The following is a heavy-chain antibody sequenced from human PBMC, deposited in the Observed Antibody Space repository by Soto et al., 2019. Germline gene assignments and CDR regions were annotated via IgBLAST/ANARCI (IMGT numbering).Heavy chain of an antibody. CDR3: ARNDYGCSGGSCYVLFDY. J-gene: IGHJ4*02. CDR2: INAGNGNT. CDR1: GYTFTSYA. V-gene: IGHV1-3*01. Sequence: ASVKVSCKASGYTFTSYAMHWVRQAPGQRLEWMGWINAGNGNTKYSQKFQGRVTITRDTSASTAYMELSSLRSEDTAVYYCARNDYGCSGGSCYVLFDYWGQGTLVTVSS. D-gene: IGHD2-15*01.